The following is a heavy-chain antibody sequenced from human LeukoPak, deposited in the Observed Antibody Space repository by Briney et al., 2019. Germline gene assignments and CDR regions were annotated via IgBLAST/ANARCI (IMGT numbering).Heavy chain of an antibody. CDR1: GGSISSYY. D-gene: IGHD3-16*01. V-gene: IGHV4-4*07. CDR3: ARDLIHSAAGDFDF. J-gene: IGHJ4*02. CDR2: IYTTGST. Sequence: PSETLSLICIVSGGSISSYYWSWIRQPAGKGLEWIGRIYTTGSTNYNPSLKSRVTMSVDTSKNQFSLRLSSVTAADTAVYYCARDLIHSAAGDFDFWGQGTLVTVSS.